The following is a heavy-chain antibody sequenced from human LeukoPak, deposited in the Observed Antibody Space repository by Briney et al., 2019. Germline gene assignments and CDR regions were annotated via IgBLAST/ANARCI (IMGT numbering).Heavy chain of an antibody. D-gene: IGHD2-2*01. CDR3: AAPGVPAATYYFDY. CDR1: GFTFSTYG. Sequence: GGSLRLSCAPSGFTFSTYGMQWVRPAPGKGLDWVAFIRYDGSHKYYADSVKGRFTISRDNSKNTVYLQMNSLRAEDTAVYYCAAPGVPAATYYFDYWGQGTLVTVSS. CDR2: IRYDGSHK. J-gene: IGHJ4*02. V-gene: IGHV3-30*02.